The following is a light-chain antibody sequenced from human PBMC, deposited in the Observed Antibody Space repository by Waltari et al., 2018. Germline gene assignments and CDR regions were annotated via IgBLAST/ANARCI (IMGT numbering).Light chain of an antibody. J-gene: IGLJ1*01. CDR2: DVT. CDR1: SSDVGDYTY. V-gene: IGLV2-14*03. CDR3: SSYTTRSTRV. Sequence: QSALPQPASVSGSPGQSITISCTATSSDVGDYTYVSWYHQHPGKVPKLLIYDVTNRPSGISDRFSGSKSGYTASLTISGLQAEDEADYYCSSYTTRSTRVFGTGTKVTVL.